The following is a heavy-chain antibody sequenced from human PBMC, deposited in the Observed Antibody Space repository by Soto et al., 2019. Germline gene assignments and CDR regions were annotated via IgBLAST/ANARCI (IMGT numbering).Heavy chain of an antibody. Sequence: SETLSLTCTESGGAVSSGTYYWSWIRQPPGKGLEWIGHTYFTGSTNYNPSLKSRFTISLDTSRNHFSIKLSSVTAADTGVYYCTRGPPRVQWFDPWGLGTLVTVSS. V-gene: IGHV4-61*01. CDR3: TRGPPRVQWFDP. CDR1: GGAVSSGTYY. CDR2: TYFTGST. J-gene: IGHJ5*02.